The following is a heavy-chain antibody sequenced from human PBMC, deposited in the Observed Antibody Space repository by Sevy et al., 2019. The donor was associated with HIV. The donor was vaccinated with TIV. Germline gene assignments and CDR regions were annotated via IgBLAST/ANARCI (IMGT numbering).Heavy chain of an antibody. D-gene: IGHD1-1*01. CDR3: ARAPTAPNGMDV. V-gene: IGHV4-59*01. CDR1: GDSIDSNY. J-gene: IGHJ6*02. Sequence: SETLSLTCTVSGDSIDSNYWNWIRQPPGKGLEWIGYLCYSGVTNYNPSLKSRVTISVDTSKNQFSLKLRSVTAADTAVYYCARAPTAPNGMDVWGQGTTVTVSS. CDR2: LCYSGVT.